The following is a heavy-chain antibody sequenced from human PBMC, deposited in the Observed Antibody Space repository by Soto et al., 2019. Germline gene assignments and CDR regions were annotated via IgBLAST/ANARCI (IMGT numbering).Heavy chain of an antibody. CDR2: ISGSGGST. D-gene: IGHD1-26*01. CDR1: GFTFISYA. Sequence: GVSLSLSCSSSGFTFISYAMSWVRQAPGQGLEWVSAISGSGGSTYYADSVKGRFTISRDNSKNTLYLQMNSLRAEDTAVYYCAKEWGRGLHYHYYYYGIDVWCQGLTLTVFS. V-gene: IGHV3-23*01. J-gene: IGHJ6*02. CDR3: AKEWGRGLHYHYYYYGIDV.